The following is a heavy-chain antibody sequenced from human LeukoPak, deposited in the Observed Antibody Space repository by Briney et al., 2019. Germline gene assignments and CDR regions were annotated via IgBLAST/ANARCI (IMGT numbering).Heavy chain of an antibody. Sequence: GASVKVSCKASGYTFTGYYMHWVRQAPGQGLEWMGWINPNSGGTNYAQKFQGRVTMTRDTSISTAYMELSRLRSDDTAVYYCARRTGYSSSWSNRKNWFDPWGQGTLVTVSS. J-gene: IGHJ5*02. CDR2: INPNSGGT. D-gene: IGHD6-13*01. CDR1: GYTFTGYY. V-gene: IGHV1-2*02. CDR3: ARRTGYSSSWSNRKNWFDP.